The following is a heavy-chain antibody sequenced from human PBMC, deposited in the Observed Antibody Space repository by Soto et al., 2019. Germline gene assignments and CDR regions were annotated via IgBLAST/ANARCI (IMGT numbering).Heavy chain of an antibody. D-gene: IGHD3-3*01. CDR1: GGSISSYY. CDR3: ARGLITIFGVVWDAFDI. CDR2: IYYSGST. V-gene: IGHV4-59*01. J-gene: IGHJ3*02. Sequence: SETLSLTCTVSGGSISSYYWSWIRQPPGKGLEWIGYIYYSGSTNYNPSLKSRVTVSVDTSKNQFSLKLSSVTAADTAVYYCARGLITIFGVVWDAFDIWGQGTMVTVSS.